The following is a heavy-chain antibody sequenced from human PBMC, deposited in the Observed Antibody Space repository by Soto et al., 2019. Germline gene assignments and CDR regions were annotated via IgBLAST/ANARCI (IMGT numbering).Heavy chain of an antibody. CDR2: ISYDGSNK. CDR1: GFTFSSYA. J-gene: IGHJ5*02. CDR3: ARGLVLMVYAIPANWSDP. V-gene: IGHV3-30-3*01. Sequence: GGSLRLSCAASGFTFSSYAMHWVRQAPGKGLEWVAVISYDGSNKYYADSVKGRFTISRDNSKNTLYLQMNSLRAEDTAVYYCARGLVLMVYAIPANWSDPWGQGTLVTVSS. D-gene: IGHD2-8*01.